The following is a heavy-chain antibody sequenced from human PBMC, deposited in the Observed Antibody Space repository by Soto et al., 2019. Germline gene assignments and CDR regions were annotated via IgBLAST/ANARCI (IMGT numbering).Heavy chain of an antibody. J-gene: IGHJ5*02. V-gene: IGHV4-59*01. CDR1: GGSISSYY. Sequence: SETLSLTCTVSGGSISSYYWSWIRQPPGKGLEWIGYIYYTGSTSYNPSLKSRVTISMDTSKNQFSLKLTSVTAADTAVYYCASALYCSGGSCSFDPWGQGTLVTVSS. CDR3: ASALYCSGGSCSFDP. CDR2: IYYTGST. D-gene: IGHD2-15*01.